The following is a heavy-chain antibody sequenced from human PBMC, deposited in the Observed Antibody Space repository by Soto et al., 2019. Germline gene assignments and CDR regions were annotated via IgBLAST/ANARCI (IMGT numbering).Heavy chain of an antibody. CDR3: ARAWGEAFDY. D-gene: IGHD3-16*01. V-gene: IGHV4-59*01. CDR1: GVSISSYC. CDR2: IYYSGST. J-gene: IGHJ4*02. Sequence: SETLSLTCTVSGVSISSYCWSWIRQPPGKGLEWIGYIYYSGSTNYNPSLKSRVTISVDTSKNQFSLKLSSVTAADTAVYYCARAWGEAFDYWGQGTLVTVSS.